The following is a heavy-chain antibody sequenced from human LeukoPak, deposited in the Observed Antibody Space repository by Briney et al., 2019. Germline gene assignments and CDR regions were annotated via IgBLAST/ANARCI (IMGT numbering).Heavy chain of an antibody. CDR2: VYNSGNT. CDR3: ARELYSSGWYGVYYFDY. Sequence: SETLSLTCTVSGGSISIYYWSWVRQPPGKGLEWMGYVYNSGNTDYNPSLKSRVTISVDTSKNQFSLKLSSVTAADTAVYYCARELYSSGWYGVYYFDYWGQGTLVTVSS. J-gene: IGHJ4*02. CDR1: GGSISIYY. V-gene: IGHV4-59*12. D-gene: IGHD6-19*01.